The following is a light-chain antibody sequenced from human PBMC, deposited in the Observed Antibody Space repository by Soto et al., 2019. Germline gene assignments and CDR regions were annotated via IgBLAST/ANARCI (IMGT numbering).Light chain of an antibody. J-gene: IGLJ1*01. Sequence: QSVLTQPPSASGSPGQSVTISCTGTSSDVGAYNYVSWYQQYTGKAPKLMIYDVSKRPSGVPDRFSGSKSGNTASLTVSGLRADDEAVYYCSAYSDIDTKVFGTGTKVTVL. CDR1: SSDVGAYNY. V-gene: IGLV2-8*01. CDR3: SAYSDIDTKV. CDR2: DVS.